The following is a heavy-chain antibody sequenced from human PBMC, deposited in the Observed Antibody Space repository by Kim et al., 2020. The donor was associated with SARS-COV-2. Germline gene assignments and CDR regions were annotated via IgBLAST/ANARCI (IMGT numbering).Heavy chain of an antibody. CDR3: ATMGRSYYYYYGMDV. J-gene: IGHJ6*02. CDR1: GYSFTSYW. Sequence: GESLKISCKGSGYSFTSYWISWVRQMPGKGLEWMGRIDPSDSYTNYSPSFQGHVTIPADKSISTAYLQWSSLKASDTAMYYCATMGRSYYYYYGMDVWGQGTTVTVSS. CDR2: IDPSDSYT. V-gene: IGHV5-10-1*01. D-gene: IGHD2-15*01.